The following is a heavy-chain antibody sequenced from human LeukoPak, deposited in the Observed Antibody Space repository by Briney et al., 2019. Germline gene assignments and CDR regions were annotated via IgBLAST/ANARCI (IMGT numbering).Heavy chain of an antibody. CDR2: IRHDGSNK. CDR3: AKGPSGNQFDP. Sequence: GGSLRLSCTASGFTFSSNGMHWVRQAPGKGLEWVAFIRHDGSNKFYAVSVKGRFTISRDNANNMLYLQLYSLRAEDTAVYYCAKGPSGNQFDPWGQGTLVTVSS. D-gene: IGHD5-12*01. CDR1: GFTFSSNG. J-gene: IGHJ5*02. V-gene: IGHV3-30*02.